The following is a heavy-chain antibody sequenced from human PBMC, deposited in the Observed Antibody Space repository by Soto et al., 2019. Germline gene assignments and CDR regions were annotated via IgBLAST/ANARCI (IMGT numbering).Heavy chain of an antibody. Sequence: QLQLQESGPGLVKPSETLSLTCTVSGGSISSSSYYWGWIRQPPGKGLEWIGRIYYSGSTYYNPSLRSRVTISVDPSKNQFSRELGSVTAADTAVYYCASVGFLEWFYFDYWGQGTLVTVSS. CDR3: ASVGFLEWFYFDY. V-gene: IGHV4-39*01. J-gene: IGHJ4*02. CDR2: IYYSGST. CDR1: GGSISSSSYY. D-gene: IGHD3-3*02.